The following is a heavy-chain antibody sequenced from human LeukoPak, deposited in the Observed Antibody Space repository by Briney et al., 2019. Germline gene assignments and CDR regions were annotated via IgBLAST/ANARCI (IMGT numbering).Heavy chain of an antibody. D-gene: IGHD4-23*01. J-gene: IGHJ3*02. Sequence: ASVKVSCKASGYTFTNFYIHWVRQAPGQGLEWMGITNPSGGSTSYAQKFQGRVTMTRDTSTSTVYMELSSLRSEDTAVYYCARDRGTTVVTPGFAFDIWGQGTMVTVSS. CDR3: ARDRGTTVVTPGFAFDI. V-gene: IGHV1-46*01. CDR1: GYTFTNFY. CDR2: TNPSGGST.